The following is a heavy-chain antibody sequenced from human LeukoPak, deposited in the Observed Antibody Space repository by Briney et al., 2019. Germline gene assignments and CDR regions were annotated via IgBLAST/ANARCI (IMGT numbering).Heavy chain of an antibody. V-gene: IGHV3-7*01. J-gene: IGHJ4*02. CDR2: IQEGGSEK. D-gene: IGHD3-16*01. Sequence: GLXXVANIQEGGSEKYYGDSVKGRFTISRDNAKNSLDLQMNSLRVEDTALYYCAREGRGAMGFDYWGQGTLVTVSS. CDR3: AREGRGAMGFDY.